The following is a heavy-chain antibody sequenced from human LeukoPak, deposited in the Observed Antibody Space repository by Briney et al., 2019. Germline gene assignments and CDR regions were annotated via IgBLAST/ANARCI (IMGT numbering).Heavy chain of an antibody. V-gene: IGHV5-51*01. CDR2: IYPGDSGT. CDR1: GYSFTSYW. CDR3: ARLKHPGYLKRPQHFDY. Sequence: GESLKISCKGSGYSFTSYWIGWVRQMPGKGLEWMGIIYPGDSGTRYSPSFQGQVTISADKSISTAYLQWSSLKASDTAMYYCARLKHPGYLKRPQHFDYWGQGTLVTVSS. D-gene: IGHD6-13*01. J-gene: IGHJ4*02.